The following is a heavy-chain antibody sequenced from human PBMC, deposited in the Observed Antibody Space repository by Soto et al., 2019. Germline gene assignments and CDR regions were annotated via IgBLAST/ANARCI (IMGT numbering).Heavy chain of an antibody. V-gene: IGHV3-21*01. D-gene: IGHD3-3*01. Sequence: EVQVVESGGGLVKPGGSLRLSCAASGFTFNSYTMNWVRQAPGKGLEWVSSISSSSSYIYYADSVKGRFTISRDKAKKSLYLQMNSLRGEDTAVYYCARDARYDFWSGYYRDYGMDVWGQGTTVTVSS. CDR3: ARDARYDFWSGYYRDYGMDV. J-gene: IGHJ6*02. CDR1: GFTFNSYT. CDR2: ISSSSSYI.